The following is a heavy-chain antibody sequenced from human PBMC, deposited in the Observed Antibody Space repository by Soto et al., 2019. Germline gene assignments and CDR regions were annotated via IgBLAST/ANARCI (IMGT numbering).Heavy chain of an antibody. D-gene: IGHD4-4*01. CDR3: ARNHDYSNYPEYYGMDV. CDR2: ISVYYGNT. J-gene: IGHJ6*02. V-gene: IGHV1-18*04. CDR1: NYTFTSYG. Sequence: ASVKVSCKASNYTFTSYGISWVRQAPGQGLEWMGWISVYYGNTNYAQKFQDRVTMTTDTSTSTAYLELRSLTSEDTAVYYCARNHDYSNYPEYYGMDVWGQGTTVTVSS.